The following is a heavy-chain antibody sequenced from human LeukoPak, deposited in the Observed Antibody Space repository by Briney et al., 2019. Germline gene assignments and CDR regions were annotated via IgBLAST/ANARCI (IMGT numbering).Heavy chain of an antibody. J-gene: IGHJ4*02. D-gene: IGHD1-26*01. CDR1: GGSTSSSNYY. CDR3: ARRPTTSIVGATTNYFDH. V-gene: IGHV4-39*01. CDR2: IYFSGST. Sequence: SETLSLTCTMSGGSTSSSNYYWGWIRQPPGKGLEWIGSIYFSGSTYYSPSLKSRATLSIDTSKNQFSLKLTSVTAADTAVYYCARRPTTSIVGATTNYFDHWGQGTLVTVSS.